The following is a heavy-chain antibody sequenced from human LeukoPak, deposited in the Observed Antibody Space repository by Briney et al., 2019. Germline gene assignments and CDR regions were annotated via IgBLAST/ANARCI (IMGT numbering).Heavy chain of an antibody. CDR2: IKQDGSEK. Sequence: GGSLRLSCAASGFTFSSYWMSWVRQAPGKGLEWVANIKQDGSEKYYVDSVKGRFTISRDNAKNSLYLQMNSLRAEDTAVYYCAIQSNSNAFDIWGQGTMVTVSS. J-gene: IGHJ3*02. CDR1: GFTFSSYW. CDR3: AIQSNSNAFDI. D-gene: IGHD2-21*01. V-gene: IGHV3-7*01.